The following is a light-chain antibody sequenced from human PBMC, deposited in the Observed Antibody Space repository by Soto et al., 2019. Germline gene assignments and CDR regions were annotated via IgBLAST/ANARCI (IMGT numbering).Light chain of an antibody. V-gene: IGKV3-20*01. Sequence: EIVLTQSPGTLSLSPGERGTLSCRASQSVSRNYLAWYQQKPGQAPRLLIYGASSRAPDIPDSFSGSGSGTDFTLTISRLVPEDFAVYYCQQYSDSPRTFGQGTKVEI. CDR1: QSVSRNY. J-gene: IGKJ1*01. CDR3: QQYSDSPRT. CDR2: GAS.